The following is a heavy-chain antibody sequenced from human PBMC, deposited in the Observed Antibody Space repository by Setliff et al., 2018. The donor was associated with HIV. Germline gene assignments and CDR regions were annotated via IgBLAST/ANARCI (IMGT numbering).Heavy chain of an antibody. V-gene: IGHV4-38-2*02. CDR3: ARDPKYFYDIGGSDY. CDR2: IHDSGRT. CDR1: GYSLTSGYY. J-gene: IGHJ4*02. Sequence: PSETLSLTCGVSGYSLTSGYYWGWIRQPPGKGLEWIGSIHDSGRTYYNPSLKSRVTIAVDTSKNQFSLKLSSVTAADTAVYYCARDPKYFYDIGGSDYWGQGTLVTVSS. D-gene: IGHD3-22*01.